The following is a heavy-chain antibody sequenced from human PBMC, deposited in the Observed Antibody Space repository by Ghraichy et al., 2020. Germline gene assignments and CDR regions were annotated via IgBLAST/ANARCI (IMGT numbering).Heavy chain of an antibody. D-gene: IGHD2-15*01. J-gene: IGHJ5*02. CDR2: INHSGST. CDR3: ARGRGYPNWFDP. V-gene: IGHV4-34*01. CDR1: GGSFSGYY. Sequence: SETLSLTCAVYGGSFSGYYWSWIRQPPVKGLEWIGEINHSGSTNYNPSLKSRVTISVDTSKNQFSLKLSSVTAADTAVYYCARGRGYPNWFDPWGQGTLVTVSS.